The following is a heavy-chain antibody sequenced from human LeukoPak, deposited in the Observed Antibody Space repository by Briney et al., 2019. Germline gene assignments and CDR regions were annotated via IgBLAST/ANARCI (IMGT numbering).Heavy chain of an antibody. CDR3: ARGTIVGARFDY. J-gene: IGHJ4*02. CDR1: GGSFSGYY. D-gene: IGHD1-26*01. V-gene: IGHV4-34*01. CDR2: INHSGST. Sequence: SETLSFTCAVYGGSFSGYYWSWIRQPPGKGLEWIGEINHSGSTNYNPSLKSRVTISVDTSKNQFSLKLSSVTAADTAVYYCARGTIVGARFDYWGQGTLVTVSS.